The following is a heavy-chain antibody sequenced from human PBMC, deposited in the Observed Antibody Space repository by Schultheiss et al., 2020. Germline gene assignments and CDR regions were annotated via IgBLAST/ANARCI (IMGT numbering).Heavy chain of an antibody. CDR3: AREMEYNGNENLYYFDY. D-gene: IGHD1-20*01. J-gene: IGHJ4*02. CDR1: GFTFSSHG. CDR2: ISYDGSNE. V-gene: IGHV3-30*03. Sequence: GGSLRLSCAASGFTFSSHGMHWVRQAPGKGLEWVTFISYDGSNEYYADSVKGRFTISRDNAKNSLYLQMNSLRAEDTALYYCAREMEYNGNENLYYFDYWGQGTLVTVSS.